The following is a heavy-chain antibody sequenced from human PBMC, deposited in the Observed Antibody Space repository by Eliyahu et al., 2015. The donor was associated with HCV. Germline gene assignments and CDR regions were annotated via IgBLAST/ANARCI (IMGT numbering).Heavy chain of an antibody. V-gene: IGHV1-46*01. Sequence: QAQLVQSGAEVMKPGASVKVSCKASGYTFSSHYMHWVRQAPGQGLEWMGNNNPSGVTTGYAQKFQGRISMTRDTSTSTDYMELSSLRSEDTAVYYCARDVSTVVDGIMGWWLDPWGQGTLVTVSS. CDR3: ARDVSTVVDGIMGWWLDP. CDR2: NNPSGVTT. D-gene: IGHD3-16*01. J-gene: IGHJ5*02. CDR1: GYTFSSHY.